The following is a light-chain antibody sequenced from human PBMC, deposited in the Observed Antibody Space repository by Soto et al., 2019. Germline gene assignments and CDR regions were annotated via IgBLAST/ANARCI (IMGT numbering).Light chain of an antibody. J-gene: IGKJ5*01. CDR3: HKYNSALLT. V-gene: IGKV1-27*01. CDR2: DAS. Sequence: DIQMTQSPSSLSASVGDRVTITCRASQGIYNYLAWYQQKPGKAPKLLIYDASSLEAGVPSRFSGSGSGTDFTLTISSLQPDDVATYYCHKYNSALLTFGQGTRLEIK. CDR1: QGIYNY.